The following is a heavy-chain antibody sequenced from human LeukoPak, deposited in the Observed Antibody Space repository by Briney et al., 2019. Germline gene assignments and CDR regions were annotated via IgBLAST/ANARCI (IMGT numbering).Heavy chain of an antibody. J-gene: IGHJ4*02. Sequence: SETLSLTCTVSGGSISSYYWSWIRQPPGKGLEWIGYIYYSGSTNYNPSLKSRVTMSVDTSKNQFSLKLSSVTAADTAVYYCARDPGYYFDYWGQGTLVTVPS. CDR1: GGSISSYY. V-gene: IGHV4-59*12. CDR2: IYYSGST. CDR3: ARDPGYYFDY.